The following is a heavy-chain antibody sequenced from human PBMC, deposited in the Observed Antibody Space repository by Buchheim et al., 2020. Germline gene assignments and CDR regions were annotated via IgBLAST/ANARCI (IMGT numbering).Heavy chain of an antibody. V-gene: IGHV4-4*02. CDR3: ARVGYDSSGYYRYYFDY. CDR2: IYYSGST. CDR1: GGSISSSKW. D-gene: IGHD3-22*01. J-gene: IGHJ4*02. Sequence: QVQLQESGPGLVKPSGTLSLTCAVSGGSISSSKWWSWVRQPPGKGLEWIGYIYYSGSTNYNPSLKSRVTISVDTSKNQFSLKLSSVTAADTAVYYCARVGYDSSGYYRYYFDYWGQGTL.